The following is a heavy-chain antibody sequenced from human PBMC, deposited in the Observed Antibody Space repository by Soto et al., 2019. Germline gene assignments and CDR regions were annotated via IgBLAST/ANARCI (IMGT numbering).Heavy chain of an antibody. J-gene: IGHJ4*02. CDR2: ISSDRSKK. CDR1: GFTFSGYG. Sequence: PGGSLRLSCAASGFTFSGYGMHWVRQAPGKGLEWVAVISSDRSKKYYTDSVKGRFTISRDNSKNTLYLQVNSLRAEDTAVYYCAKVHSSGWYFDYWGQGTLVTVSS. D-gene: IGHD6-19*01. V-gene: IGHV3-30*18. CDR3: AKVHSSGWYFDY.